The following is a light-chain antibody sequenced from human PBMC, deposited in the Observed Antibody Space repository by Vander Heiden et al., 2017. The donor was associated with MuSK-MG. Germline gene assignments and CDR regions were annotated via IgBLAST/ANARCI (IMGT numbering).Light chain of an antibody. CDR1: SSNIGSNY. CDR3: AAWDDSLSGRV. J-gene: IGLJ3*02. Sequence: QSVLPPPPSASVTPRQGVTIACAGSSSNIGSNYVYCYQQLPGPAPKLLIYRNNQRTSGVPDRFSGSKSGTSASMAISGLRAEEEADYYCAAWDDSLSGRVFGGGTKLTVL. V-gene: IGLV1-47*01. CDR2: RNN.